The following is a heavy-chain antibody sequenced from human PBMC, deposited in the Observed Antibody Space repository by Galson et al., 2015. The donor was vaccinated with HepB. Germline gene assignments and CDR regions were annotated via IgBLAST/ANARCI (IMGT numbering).Heavy chain of an antibody. Sequence: SLRLSCAASGFSFTNYAMHWVRQAPGKGLEWVAVIPYDGTNEYYADSVKGRFTISRDNSKNTLFLQMNSLRAEDTAVYYCARGVTTFDYWGQGTLVTVSS. J-gene: IGHJ4*02. D-gene: IGHD3-22*01. V-gene: IGHV3-30-3*01. CDR3: ARGVTTFDY. CDR1: GFSFTNYA. CDR2: IPYDGTNE.